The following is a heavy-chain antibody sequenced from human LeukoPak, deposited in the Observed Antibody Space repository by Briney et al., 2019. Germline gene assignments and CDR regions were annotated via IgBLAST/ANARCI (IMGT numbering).Heavy chain of an antibody. V-gene: IGHV3-30*04. CDR2: IWYDGSNK. CDR3: ARDAGKDYYNYYGMDV. D-gene: IGHD3-10*01. J-gene: IGHJ6*02. Sequence: GGSLRLSCAASGFTFSSYAMHWVRQAPGKGLEWVAVIWYDGSNKYYADSVKGRFTISRDNSKNTLYLQMNSLRAEDTAVYYCARDAGKDYYNYYGMDVWGQGTTVTVSS. CDR1: GFTFSSYA.